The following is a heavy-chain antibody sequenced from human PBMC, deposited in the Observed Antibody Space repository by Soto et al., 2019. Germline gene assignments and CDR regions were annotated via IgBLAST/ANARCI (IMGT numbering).Heavy chain of an antibody. CDR2: VYHSGST. V-gene: IGHV4-4*02. J-gene: IGHJ4*02. Sequence: QVQLQESGPGLVKPSGTLSLTCAVSGASINTNWWSWVRQPPGKGLEWIGEVYHSGSTNYNPSLMGRVTILLDKSRNQLSLQLSSVTAADTAVYYCARHIAVAGTRGFDYWGQGTLVTVSS. CDR3: ARHIAVAGTRGFDY. D-gene: IGHD6-19*01. CDR1: GASINTNW.